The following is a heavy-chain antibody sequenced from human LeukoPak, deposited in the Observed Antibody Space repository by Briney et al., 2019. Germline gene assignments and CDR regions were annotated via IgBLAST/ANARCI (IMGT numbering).Heavy chain of an antibody. CDR2: IRYDGSNK. CDR1: GFTFSSYG. D-gene: IGHD5-18*01. V-gene: IGHV3-30*02. J-gene: IGHJ3*02. CDR3: AKVAGHTTAHDAFDI. Sequence: GGSLRLSCAASGFTFSSYGMHWVRQAPGKGLEWVAFIRYDGSNKYYADSVKGRFTISRDNSKNTLYLQMNSLRAEDTAVYYCAKVAGHTTAHDAFDIWSQGTMVTVSS.